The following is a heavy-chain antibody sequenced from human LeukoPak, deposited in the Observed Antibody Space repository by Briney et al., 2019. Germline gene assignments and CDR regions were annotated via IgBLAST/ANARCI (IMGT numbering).Heavy chain of an antibody. J-gene: IGHJ3*02. CDR1: GGSISSTIYY. Sequence: SETLSLTCTVSGGSISSTIYYWAWIRQPPEKGLEWIGSMYYSGNTYNNPSLKSRVTISVDTSKNQFSLRLSSVTAADTAVYYCARHFDYRNAFDIWGQGTMVTVSS. V-gene: IGHV4-39*01. CDR3: ARHFDYRNAFDI. D-gene: IGHD3-9*01. CDR2: MYYSGNT.